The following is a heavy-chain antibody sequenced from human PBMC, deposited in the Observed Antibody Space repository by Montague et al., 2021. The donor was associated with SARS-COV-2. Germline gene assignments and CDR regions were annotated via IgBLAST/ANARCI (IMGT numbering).Heavy chain of an antibody. CDR2: IYSGGST. D-gene: IGHD6-19*01. CDR3: ARGYSSGWSYYFDY. Sequence: SLRLSCAASGFIVSSNYMSWVRQAPGKGLEWVSVIYSGGSTYYADSVKGRFTISRDNSKNTLYLQMNSLRAEDTAVYYCARGYSSGWSYYFDYWGQGTLVTVSS. CDR1: GFIVSSNY. J-gene: IGHJ4*02. V-gene: IGHV3-66*01.